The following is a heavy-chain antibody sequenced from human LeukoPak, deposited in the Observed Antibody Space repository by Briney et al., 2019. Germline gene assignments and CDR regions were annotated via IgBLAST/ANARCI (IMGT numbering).Heavy chain of an antibody. CDR2: IYHSGST. D-gene: IGHD6-19*01. Sequence: SETLSLTCTVSGGSINSFYWTWIRQPPGKGLEWIGYIYHSGSTYYRPSLKSRVTISVDRSKNQFSLRLSSVTAADTAVYHCARGSYSYYYMDVWGKGTTVTVSS. J-gene: IGHJ6*03. V-gene: IGHV4-59*12. CDR1: GGSINSFY. CDR3: ARGSYSYYYMDV.